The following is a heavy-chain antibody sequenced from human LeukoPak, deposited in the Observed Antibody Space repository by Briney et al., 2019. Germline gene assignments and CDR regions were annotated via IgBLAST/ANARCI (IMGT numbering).Heavy chain of an antibody. CDR3: ARDLLEWYFGY. Sequence: GGSLRLSCAASGLTVSSTYMSWVRQTPGKGLKWVSVIYSGGSTYYADSVKGRFTISRDNSKNTLYLQMNSLRAEDTAVYYCARDLLEWYFGYWGQGTLVTVSS. CDR2: IYSGGST. V-gene: IGHV3-66*01. D-gene: IGHD3-3*01. CDR1: GLTVSSTY. J-gene: IGHJ4*02.